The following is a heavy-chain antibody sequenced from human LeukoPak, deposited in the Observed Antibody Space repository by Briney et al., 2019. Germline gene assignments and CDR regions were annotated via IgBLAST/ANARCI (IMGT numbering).Heavy chain of an antibody. V-gene: IGHV3-53*01. CDR1: GFTVSDNY. J-gene: IGHJ5*02. D-gene: IGHD6-13*01. CDR3: ARDAPQVPAAGVLAS. Sequence: PGGSLRLSCAASGFTVSDNYMSWVRQAPGKGLEWVSVMYSRGDTYYANSVKGRLTFSRDISKNTLHLQMNGLRTEDTAMYYCARDAPQVPAAGVLASWGQGTLVIVSS. CDR2: MYSRGDT.